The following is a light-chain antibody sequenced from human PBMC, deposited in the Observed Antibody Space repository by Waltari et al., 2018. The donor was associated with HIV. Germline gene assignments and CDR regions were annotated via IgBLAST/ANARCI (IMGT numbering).Light chain of an antibody. CDR1: RSNIGRNT. J-gene: IGLJ2*01. Sequence: QSVLTQPPSASGSPGQRVTISCSGSRSNIGRNTVNWFQHLPGTAPKLLISGNNHRSSGVPDRFSGSKSGTSASLAISGLQSEDEADYYCTTWDDSLNGPVFGGGTKLTV. CDR2: GNN. CDR3: TTWDDSLNGPV. V-gene: IGLV1-44*01.